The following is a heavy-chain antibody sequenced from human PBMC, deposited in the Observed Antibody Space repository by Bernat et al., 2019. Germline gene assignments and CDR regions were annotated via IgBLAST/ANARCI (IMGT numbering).Heavy chain of an antibody. V-gene: IGHV3-11*01. CDR3: ARGRYYGSGSRQNFYYYGMDV. CDR2: IGPSGTTI. J-gene: IGHJ6*02. CDR1: GFSFSDYY. D-gene: IGHD3-10*01. Sequence: QVQLVESGGGLVKPGGSLRLSCAASGFSFSDYYMTWIRQAPGKGLEWVSNIGPSGTTIYYADSVKGRFTISRDNAKNSVFLQMNSLRAEDTAVYFCARGRYYGSGSRQNFYYYGMDVWGQGTTVTVSS.